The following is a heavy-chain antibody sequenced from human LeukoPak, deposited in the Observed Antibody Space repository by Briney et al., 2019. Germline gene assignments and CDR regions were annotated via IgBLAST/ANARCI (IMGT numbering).Heavy chain of an antibody. CDR3: ARDRGEGIVGTFDY. CDR2: IFYSGNT. Sequence: PSETLSLTCTVSGDSISNHHWSWIRQPPGKGLVWIGYIFYSGNTHYNPSLKSRVTMSVDTSKNQFSLRLSSVTPADTAVYYCARDRGEGIVGTFDYWGQGTLVTVSS. D-gene: IGHD1-26*01. J-gene: IGHJ4*02. CDR1: GDSISNHH. V-gene: IGHV4-59*11.